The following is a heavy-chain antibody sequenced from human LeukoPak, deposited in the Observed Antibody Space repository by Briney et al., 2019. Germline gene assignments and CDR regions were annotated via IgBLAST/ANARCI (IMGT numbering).Heavy chain of an antibody. Sequence: ASVKVPCKASGYTFTSYGISWVRQAPGQGLEWMGWISAYNGNTKYAQKLQGRVTMTTDTSTSTAYMELRSLRSDDTAVYYCARVLAYSSGWYSDYWGQGTLVTVSS. V-gene: IGHV1-18*01. D-gene: IGHD6-19*01. J-gene: IGHJ4*02. CDR3: ARVLAYSSGWYSDY. CDR2: ISAYNGNT. CDR1: GYTFTSYG.